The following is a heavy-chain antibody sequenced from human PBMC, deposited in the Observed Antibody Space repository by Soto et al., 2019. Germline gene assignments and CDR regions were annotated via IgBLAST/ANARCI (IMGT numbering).Heavy chain of an antibody. V-gene: IGHV3-11*01. J-gene: IGHJ5*02. D-gene: IGHD3-3*01. Sequence: PGGSLRLSCVVSCFTFSDYHMAWIRQAPGKGLEWVSYISGSGKTVYYADSVEGRFTISRDNTKNSLFLQMNSLRAGDTAIYYCARNFLDFWSGVGFDPWGQGTLVTVSS. CDR3: ARNFLDFWSGVGFDP. CDR1: CFTFSDYH. CDR2: ISGSGKTV.